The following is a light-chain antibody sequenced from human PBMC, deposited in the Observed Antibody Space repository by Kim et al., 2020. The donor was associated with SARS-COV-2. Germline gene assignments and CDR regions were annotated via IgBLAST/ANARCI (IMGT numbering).Light chain of an antibody. CDR3: SSYTSSGTVV. CDR1: SSDVDGYNY. Sequence: GQSITISCTGSSSDVDGYNYVSWYQQHPGKAPKLMIYDVSNRPSGISNRFSGSKSGNTASLTIAGLQTEDEADYYCSSYTSSGTVVFGGGTQLTVL. CDR2: DVS. V-gene: IGLV2-14*03. J-gene: IGLJ2*01.